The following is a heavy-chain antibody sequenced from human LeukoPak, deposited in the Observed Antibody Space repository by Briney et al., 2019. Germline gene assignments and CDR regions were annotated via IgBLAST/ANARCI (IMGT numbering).Heavy chain of an antibody. CDR1: GFTFSSYS. V-gene: IGHV3-21*01. CDR3: ARGGIAAACTIDG. D-gene: IGHD6-13*01. Sequence: PGGSLRLSCAASGFTFSSYSMNWVRQVPGKGLEWVSSIISGGSYTNYADSVKGRFSISRGNAKNSPYLQMNRLRAEDPAVYFRARGGIAAACTIDGWGQGTLVTVSS. J-gene: IGHJ4*01. CDR2: IISGGSYT.